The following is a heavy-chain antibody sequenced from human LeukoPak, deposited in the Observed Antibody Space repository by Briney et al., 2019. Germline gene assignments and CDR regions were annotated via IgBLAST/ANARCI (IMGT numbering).Heavy chain of an antibody. D-gene: IGHD2-21*01. CDR1: GFTISYYS. Sequence: KSGGSLRLSCAASGFTISYYSMNWVRQAPGKGLEWVGRIRRKTDGETTDHAAPVKGRFTISRDDSKNTLYLQMNSLKTEDTAVYYCVTDLVIKGYFDYWGQGALVTVSS. J-gene: IGHJ4*02. CDR3: VTDLVIKGYFDY. CDR2: IRRKTDGETT. V-gene: IGHV3-15*01.